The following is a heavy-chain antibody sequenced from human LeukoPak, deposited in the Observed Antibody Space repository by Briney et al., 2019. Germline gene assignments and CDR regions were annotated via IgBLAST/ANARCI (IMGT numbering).Heavy chain of an antibody. D-gene: IGHD6-19*01. CDR3: AKDEFRTLYSSGWYAG. Sequence: GGPLRLSCAASGFTFSSYAMSWVRQAPGKGLEWVSAISGSGGSTYYADSVKGRFTISRDNSKNTLHLQMNSLRAEDTAVYYCAKDEFRTLYSSGWYAGWGQGTLVTVSS. CDR1: GFTFSSYA. CDR2: ISGSGGST. J-gene: IGHJ4*02. V-gene: IGHV3-23*01.